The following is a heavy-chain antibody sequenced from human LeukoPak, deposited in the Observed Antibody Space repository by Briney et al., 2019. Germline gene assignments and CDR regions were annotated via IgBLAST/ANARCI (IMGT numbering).Heavy chain of an antibody. CDR2: IYYSGST. CDR1: GGSISSYY. Sequence: SETLSLTCTVSGGSISSYYWSWIRQPPGKGLEWIGYIYYSGSTNYNPSLKSRVTISVDTSKNQFSLKLSYVTAADTAVYYCARGNYDILTGYSYYYYMDVWGKGTTVTVSS. CDR3: ARGNYDILTGYSYYYYMDV. D-gene: IGHD3-9*01. V-gene: IGHV4-59*01. J-gene: IGHJ6*03.